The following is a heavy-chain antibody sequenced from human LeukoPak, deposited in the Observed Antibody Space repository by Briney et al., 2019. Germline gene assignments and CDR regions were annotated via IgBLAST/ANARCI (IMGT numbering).Heavy chain of an antibody. V-gene: IGHV4-30-2*01. CDR3: ARGSWFDP. CDR2: IYHSGST. CDR1: GGSISSGGYS. J-gene: IGHJ5*02. Sequence: SETLSLTCAVSGGSISSGGYSWSWIRQPPGKGLEWIGYIYHSGSTYYNPSLKSRVTISVDRSKNQFSLKLSSVTAADTAVYYCARGSWFDPWGQGTLVTVSS.